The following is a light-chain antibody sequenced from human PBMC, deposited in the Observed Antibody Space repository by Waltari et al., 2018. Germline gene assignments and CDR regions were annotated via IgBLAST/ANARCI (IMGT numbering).Light chain of an antibody. J-gene: IGLJ3*02. CDR2: KAN. CDR1: SGSLSRIPS. CDR3: LLYMGSGIWV. V-gene: IGLV8-61*01. Sequence: QTVVTQEPSLSVSPGGTVTLTFALSSGSLSRIPSPSWYQQSPGQTPRTLVYKANIRSSGVPDRFSGSFLGNKAVLIITGAQAEDESTYYCLLYMGSGIWVFGGGTKLTVL.